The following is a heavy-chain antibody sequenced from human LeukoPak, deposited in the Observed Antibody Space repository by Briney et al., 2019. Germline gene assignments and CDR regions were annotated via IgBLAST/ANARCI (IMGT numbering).Heavy chain of an antibody. CDR2: IYYSGST. V-gene: IGHV4-39*07. D-gene: IGHD5-24*01. CDR3: ARERDGYNSFDY. J-gene: IGHJ4*02. Sequence: PSETLSLTCTVSGVSISSSSYYWGWLRQPPGKGLEWIGSIYYSGSTYYNPSLKSRFTISVDTSKNQFSLKLSSVTAADTAVYYCARERDGYNSFDYWGQGTLVTVSS. CDR1: GVSISSSSYY.